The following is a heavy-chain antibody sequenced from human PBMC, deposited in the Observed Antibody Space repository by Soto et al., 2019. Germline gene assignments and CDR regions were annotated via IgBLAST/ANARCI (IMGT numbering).Heavy chain of an antibody. J-gene: IGHJ4*02. CDR2: ISGSGGST. CDR1: GFMFSSYA. Sequence: EVQLLESGGGLVRPGGSLRLSCRVSGFMFSSYAMTWVRQVPGKGLEWVSSISGSGGSTYYSDSVRGRFTISRDNSKKVLYLEMNRLKGDDTAVYFCAKDGSWGDHYYFDNWGQGTLVTVSS. D-gene: IGHD2-21*02. V-gene: IGHV3-23*01. CDR3: AKDGSWGDHYYFDN.